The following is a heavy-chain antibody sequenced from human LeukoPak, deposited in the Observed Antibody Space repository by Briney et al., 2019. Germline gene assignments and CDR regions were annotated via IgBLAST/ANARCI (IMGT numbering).Heavy chain of an antibody. CDR1: GGSFSGYY. J-gene: IGHJ4*02. CDR3: ARRQYYYDSSGSYLDY. V-gene: IGHV4-34*01. D-gene: IGHD3-22*01. CDR2: INHSGST. Sequence: PSETLSLTCAVYGGSFSGYYWSWIRQPPGKGLEWIGEINHSGSTNYNPSLKSRVTISVDTSKNQFSLKLSSVTAADTAVYYCARRQYYYDSSGSYLDYWGQGTLVTVSS.